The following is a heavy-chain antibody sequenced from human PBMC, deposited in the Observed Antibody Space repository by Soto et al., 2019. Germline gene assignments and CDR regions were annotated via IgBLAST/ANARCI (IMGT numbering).Heavy chain of an antibody. J-gene: IGHJ4*02. D-gene: IGHD1-1*01. CDR1: GGSFSGYY. CDR3: ARKVRWNVYFDY. V-gene: IGHV4-34*01. Sequence: SETLSLTCAVYGGSFSGYYWSWIRQPPGKGLEWIGEINHSGSTNYNPSLKSRVTISVDTSKNQFSLKLSSVTAADTAVYYCARKVRWNVYFDYWGQGTLVTVS. CDR2: INHSGST.